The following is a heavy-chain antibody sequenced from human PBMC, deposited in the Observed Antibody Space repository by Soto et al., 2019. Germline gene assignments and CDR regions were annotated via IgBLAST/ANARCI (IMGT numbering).Heavy chain of an antibody. V-gene: IGHV3-23*01. Sequence: GGSLRLSCAASGFTFSSYAMSWVRQAPGKGLEWVSAISGSGGSTYYADSVKGRFTISRDNSKNTLYLQMNSLRAEDTAVYYCAKDRRILGYCSGGSCYPGWFDPWGQGTLVTVSS. CDR1: GFTFSSYA. J-gene: IGHJ5*02. CDR2: ISGSGGST. D-gene: IGHD2-15*01. CDR3: AKDRRILGYCSGGSCYPGWFDP.